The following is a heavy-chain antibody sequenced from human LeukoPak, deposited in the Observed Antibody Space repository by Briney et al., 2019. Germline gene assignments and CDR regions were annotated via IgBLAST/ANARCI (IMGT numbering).Heavy chain of an antibody. V-gene: IGHV3-21*01. D-gene: IGHD3-9*01. CDR3: ARVSFKSVTYYDILTGYYPNDY. J-gene: IGHJ4*02. CDR2: ISSSSSYI. Sequence: GGSLRPSCAASGFTFSSYSMNWVRQAPGKGLEWVSSISSSSSYIYYADSVKGRFTISRDNAKNSLYLQMNSLRAEDTAVYYCARVSFKSVTYYDILTGYYPNDYWGQGTLVTVSS. CDR1: GFTFSSYS.